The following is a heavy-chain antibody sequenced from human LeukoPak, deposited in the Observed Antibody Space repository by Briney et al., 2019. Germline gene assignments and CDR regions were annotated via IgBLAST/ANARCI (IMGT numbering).Heavy chain of an antibody. D-gene: IGHD3-9*01. CDR2: ITGSGDTT. V-gene: IGHV3-23*01. CDR3: AKWGDYDILTGYYVSDF. CDR1: GFIFRNYA. Sequence: GASLRLSCAASGFIFRNYAMSWVRQAPGKGLRWVAAITGSGDTTYYGDSVMGRFTISRDNSKNTLYLEVNTLRAEDTAVYYCAKWGDYDILTGYYVSDFWGQGTLVTVSS. J-gene: IGHJ4*02.